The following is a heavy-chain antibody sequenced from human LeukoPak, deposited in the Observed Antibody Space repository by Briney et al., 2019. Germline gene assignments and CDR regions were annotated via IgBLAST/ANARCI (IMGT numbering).Heavy chain of an antibody. CDR2: ISAYNGNT. J-gene: IGHJ4*02. CDR3: ARHPSPQLHHFDY. V-gene: IGHV1-18*01. Sequence: RASVKVSCKASGYTFTSYGISWVRQAPGQGLEWMGWISAYNGNTNYAQKFQGRVTMTRDTSTNTVYMELSSLRSDDTAVYYCARHPSPQLHHFDYWGQGTLVTVSS. D-gene: IGHD2-2*01. CDR1: GYTFTSYG.